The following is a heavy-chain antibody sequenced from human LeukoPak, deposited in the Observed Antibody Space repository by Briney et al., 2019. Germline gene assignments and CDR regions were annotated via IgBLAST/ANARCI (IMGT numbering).Heavy chain of an antibody. CDR3: ARDIAVAGTVYFDY. Sequence: PGGSLRLSCSASGFTFSTYAMHWVRQAPGKGLVWVSRIKTDGSGTNYADSVKGRFTISRDNAKNTLYLQMNSLRAEDTAVYYCARDIAVAGTVYFDYWGQGTQVTVSS. V-gene: IGHV3-74*01. J-gene: IGHJ4*02. CDR1: GFTFSTYA. D-gene: IGHD6-19*01. CDR2: IKTDGSGT.